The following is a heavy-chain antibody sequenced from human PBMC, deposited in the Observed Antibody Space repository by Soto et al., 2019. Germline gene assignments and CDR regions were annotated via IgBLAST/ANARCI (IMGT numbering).Heavy chain of an antibody. CDR3: ARDGRDGYNLPC. V-gene: IGHV4-4*02. CDR2: IYHSGST. J-gene: IGHJ4*02. D-gene: IGHD2-21*01. CDR1: GDSSTNRW. Sequence: QVQLQESGPGLVKPSVTLSLTCSVSGDSSTNRWWSGVRQPPGKGLEWIGEIYHSGSTNYNPSLTSRVTITVDKSKNQFSLSLIAVTAADTAVYYCARDGRDGYNLPCWGQGSLVTVSS.